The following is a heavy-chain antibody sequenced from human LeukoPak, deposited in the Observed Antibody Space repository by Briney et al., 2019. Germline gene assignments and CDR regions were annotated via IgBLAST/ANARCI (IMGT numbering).Heavy chain of an antibody. D-gene: IGHD6-13*01. Sequence: GGSLRLSCAASGFTLSNYGASWVRQAPGKGLEWVSGISHSGGSTYYADSVKGRFTLSRDNSKNTLYLQMTSLRVEDTAVYYCARGGSSGWSLDFWGQGTLVTVSS. CDR3: ARGGSSGWSLDF. J-gene: IGHJ4*02. CDR2: ISHSGGST. CDR1: GFTLSNYG. V-gene: IGHV3-23*01.